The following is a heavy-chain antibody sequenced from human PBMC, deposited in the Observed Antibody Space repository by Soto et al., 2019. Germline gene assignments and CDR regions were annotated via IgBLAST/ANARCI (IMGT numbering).Heavy chain of an antibody. CDR1: GFTFSSYW. Sequence: GESLQISCAASGFTFSSYWMSWVRQAPGKGLEWVANIKQDGSEKYYVDSVKGRFTISRDNAKNSLYLQMNSLRAEDTAVYYCASQVDYYGSGSYIDYWGQGTLVTVSS. J-gene: IGHJ4*02. CDR2: IKQDGSEK. D-gene: IGHD3-10*01. V-gene: IGHV3-7*01. CDR3: ASQVDYYGSGSYIDY.